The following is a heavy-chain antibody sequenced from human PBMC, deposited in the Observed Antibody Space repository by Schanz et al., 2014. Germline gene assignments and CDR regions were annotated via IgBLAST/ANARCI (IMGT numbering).Heavy chain of an antibody. CDR3: VRVSFADPRLYRGMDRDIDY. V-gene: IGHV3-21*01. D-gene: IGHD5-18*01. CDR1: GFAFSSFA. CDR2: ISTSGTYM. J-gene: IGHJ4*02. Sequence: VHLLESGGGLVKPGGSLRLSCVASGFAFSSFAMTWVRQAPGRGLEWVSSISTSGTYMYIADSLKGRLTISRDDAKKSMYLQMNNLRAEDTAVYYCVRVSFADPRLYRGMDRDIDYWGQGTLVTVSS.